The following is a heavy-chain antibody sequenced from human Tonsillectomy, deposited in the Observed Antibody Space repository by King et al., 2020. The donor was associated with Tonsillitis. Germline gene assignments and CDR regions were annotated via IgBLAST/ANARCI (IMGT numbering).Heavy chain of an antibody. V-gene: IGHV1-46*04. CDR1: GYTFTNYY. Sequence: VQLVESGAEVKKPGASVTVSCEASGYTFTNYYIHWVRQAPGQGLEWMGLFNPSAVSASYAQKLKGRVTMTRDTSTNTVYMELSSLRSEDTAVYYCARDRSAAAGVFDYWGQGTLVTVSS. J-gene: IGHJ4*02. CDR3: ARDRSAAAGVFDY. CDR2: FNPSAVSA. D-gene: IGHD6-13*01.